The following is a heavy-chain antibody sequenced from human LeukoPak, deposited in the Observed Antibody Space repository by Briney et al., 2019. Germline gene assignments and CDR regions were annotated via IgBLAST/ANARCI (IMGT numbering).Heavy chain of an antibody. D-gene: IGHD6-19*01. CDR1: GYTLTSYG. V-gene: IGHV1-18*01. J-gene: IGHJ6*02. CDR3: ARAEGYSSGWYAGHYGMDV. CDR2: SSAYNGNT. Sequence: ASVQVSCKASGYTLTSYGISWVRQAPGQGLEWMGWSSAYNGNTNYAQKLQGRVTMTTDTSTSTAYMELRSLRSDDTAVYYCARAEGYSSGWYAGHYGMDVWGQGTTVTVSS.